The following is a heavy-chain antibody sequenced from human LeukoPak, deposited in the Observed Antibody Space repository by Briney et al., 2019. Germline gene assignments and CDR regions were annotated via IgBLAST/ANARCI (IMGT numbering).Heavy chain of an antibody. CDR2: ISGSGTNI. V-gene: IGHV3-48*03. CDR1: GFIFSSYE. D-gene: IGHD6-19*01. Sequence: QPGGSLILSCAASGFIFSSYEMNWVRQAPGKGLEWVSYISGSGTNIHYADSVKGRFTISRDNAKNSLYLQMNSLRAEDAGVYFCARDRSGWYRWFDPWGQGTLVTVSS. CDR3: ARDRSGWYRWFDP. J-gene: IGHJ5*02.